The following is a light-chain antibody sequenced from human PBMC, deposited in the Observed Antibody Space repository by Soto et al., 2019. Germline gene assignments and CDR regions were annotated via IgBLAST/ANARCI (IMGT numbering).Light chain of an antibody. Sequence: QAVVTQPPSASGTPGQRVTISCSGSSSNIGSNTVDWYQQLPGTAPKLLIFSNNQRPSGVPDRFSGSKSDTSASLAISGLQSEDEADYYCAAWDDSLNGAVFGGGTQLTVL. CDR3: AAWDDSLNGAV. CDR2: SNN. J-gene: IGLJ7*01. V-gene: IGLV1-44*01. CDR1: SSNIGSNT.